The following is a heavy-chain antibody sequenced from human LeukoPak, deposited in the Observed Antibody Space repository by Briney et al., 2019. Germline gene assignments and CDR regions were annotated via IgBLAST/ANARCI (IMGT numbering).Heavy chain of an antibody. D-gene: IGHD5-18*01. CDR2: IYYSGST. J-gene: IGHJ4*02. CDR1: GGSISSGGYY. Sequence: SETLSLTCTVSGGSISSGGYYWSWIRQHPGKGLEWIGYIYYSGSTYYNPSLKSRITISVDTSKNQFSLKLSSVTAADTAVYYCAREAMYSYGNNFDYWGQGTLVTVSS. CDR3: AREAMYSYGNNFDY. V-gene: IGHV4-31*03.